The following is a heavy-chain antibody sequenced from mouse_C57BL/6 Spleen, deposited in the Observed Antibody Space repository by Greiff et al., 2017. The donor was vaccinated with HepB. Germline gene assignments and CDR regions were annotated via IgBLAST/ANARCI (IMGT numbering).Heavy chain of an antibody. CDR2: IYPGSGNT. D-gene: IGHD2-1*01. J-gene: IGHJ3*01. Sequence: QVQLQQSGPELVKPGASVKISCKASGYSFTSYYIHWVKQRPGQGLEWIGWIYPGSGNTKYNEKFKGKATLTAETSSSTAYMQLSSLTSEDSAVYYCARSGNYVAWFAYWGQGTLVTVSA. CDR1: GYSFTSYY. V-gene: IGHV1-66*01. CDR3: ARSGNYVAWFAY.